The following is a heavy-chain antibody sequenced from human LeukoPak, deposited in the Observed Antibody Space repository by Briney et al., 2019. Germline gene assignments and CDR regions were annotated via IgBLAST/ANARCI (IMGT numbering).Heavy chain of an antibody. CDR3: ARGMPQGWVHWFDS. Sequence: SETLSLTCTVSGGSISSYYWNWIRQPPGKGLEWIGYIYYSGNTKYNPSLESRVTISVGTSKSQFSLKLRSVTAADTAVYYCARGMPQGWVHWFDSWGQGTLVTVSS. CDR2: IYYSGNT. D-gene: IGHD1-26*01. J-gene: IGHJ5*01. CDR1: GGSISSYY. V-gene: IGHV4-59*01.